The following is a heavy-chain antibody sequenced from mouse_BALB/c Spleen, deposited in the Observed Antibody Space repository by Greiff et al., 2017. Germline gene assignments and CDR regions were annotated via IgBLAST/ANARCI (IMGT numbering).Heavy chain of an antibody. CDR2: IDPANGNT. CDR1: GFNINDTY. V-gene: IGHV14-3*02. J-gene: IGHJ3*01. Sequence: EVQLQQSGAELVKPGASVKLSCTASGFNINDTYMHWVKQRPEQGLEWIGRIDPANGNTKYDPKFQGKATITADTSSNTAYLQLSSLTSEDTAVYYCASPGRFAYWGQGTLVTVSA. D-gene: IGHD3-1*01. CDR3: ASPGRFAY.